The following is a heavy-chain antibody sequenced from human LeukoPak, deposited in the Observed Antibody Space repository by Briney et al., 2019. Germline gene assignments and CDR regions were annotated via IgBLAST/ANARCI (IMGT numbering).Heavy chain of an antibody. J-gene: IGHJ3*02. D-gene: IGHD2-21*02. V-gene: IGHV4-31*03. CDR2: IYYSGST. CDR1: GGSISSGGYY. CDR3: ARERSHCGGDCFDLDAFDI. Sequence: SETLSLTCTVSGGSISSGGYYWSWIRQHPGKGLEWIGYIYYSGSTYYNPSLKSRVTISVDTSKNQFSLKLSSVTAADTAVYYCARERSHCGGDCFDLDAFDIWGQGTMVTVSS.